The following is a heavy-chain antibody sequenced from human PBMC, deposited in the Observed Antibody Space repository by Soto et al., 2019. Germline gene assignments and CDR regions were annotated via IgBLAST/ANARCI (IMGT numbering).Heavy chain of an antibody. CDR2: INHSGST. D-gene: IGHD2-2*01. CDR3: AVVPAAMYWFDP. V-gene: IGHV4-34*01. J-gene: IGHJ5*02. Sequence: SETLSLTCAVYGGSFSGYYWSWIRQPPGKGLEWIGEINHSGSTTYNPTLKSRVTISVDTSKNQFSMKRSSVTAADTAVYSCAVVPAAMYWFDPWGQGTLVTVSS. CDR1: GGSFSGYY.